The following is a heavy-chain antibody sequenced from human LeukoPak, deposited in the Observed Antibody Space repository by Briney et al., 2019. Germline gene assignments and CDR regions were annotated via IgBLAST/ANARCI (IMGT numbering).Heavy chain of an antibody. CDR3: AKDTYYYGSGSYSDY. CDR1: GFTFSSYA. D-gene: IGHD3-10*01. CDR2: ISGSGGST. J-gene: IGHJ4*02. V-gene: IGHV3-23*01. Sequence: GGSLRLSCAASGFTFSSYAMGWVRQAPGKGLEWVSAISGSGGSTYYADSVKGQFTISRDNSKNTLYLQMNSLRAEDTAVYYCAKDTYYYGSGSYSDYWGQGTLVTVSS.